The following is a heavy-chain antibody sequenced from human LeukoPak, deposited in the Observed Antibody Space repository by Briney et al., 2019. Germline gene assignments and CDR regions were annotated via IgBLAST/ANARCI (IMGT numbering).Heavy chain of an antibody. J-gene: IGHJ4*02. CDR1: GYSFTNYW. CDR2: IDPRDSYT. CDR3: ATGASKVTTDFANY. Sequence: GESLTISCKASGYSFTNYWISWVRQMPGKGLEWMGRIDPRDSYTKYSPSFEGHVTTSVDKSISSAFLQWNSLKASDSAMYYCATGASKVTTDFANYWGQGTQVAVSS. D-gene: IGHD4-17*01. V-gene: IGHV5-10-1*01.